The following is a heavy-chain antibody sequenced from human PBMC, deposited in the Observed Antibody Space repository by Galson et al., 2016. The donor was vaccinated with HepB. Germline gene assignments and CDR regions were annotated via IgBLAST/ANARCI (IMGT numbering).Heavy chain of an antibody. D-gene: IGHD1-26*01. CDR3: ARDGGSNPNWA. V-gene: IGHV3-66*03. CDR2: IYSHGGT. Sequence: SLRLSCAASGFTVSNNYMNWVRQAPGKGLEWISLIYSHGGTYYADSVRGRFTISRGSSKNTLYLQMNSLRVEDTAVYYCARDGGSNPNWAGGQGTLVTVSS. CDR1: GFTVSNNY. J-gene: IGHJ1*01.